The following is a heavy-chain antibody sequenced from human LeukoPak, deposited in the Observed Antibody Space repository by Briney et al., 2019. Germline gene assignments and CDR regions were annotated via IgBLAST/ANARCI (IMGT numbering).Heavy chain of an antibody. D-gene: IGHD2-15*01. J-gene: IGHJ4*02. CDR3: AKARCSGTNCYFPDY. CDR2: ISGSGGTT. Sequence: GGSLRLSCAASGFTFSSYTMTWVRQAPGKGREWVSTISGSGGTTSYADSVKGRFTISRDNSKNTLFVEMSGLRAEDTAVYYCAKARCSGTNCYFPDYWGQGTVVTVSS. V-gene: IGHV3-23*01. CDR1: GFTFSSYT.